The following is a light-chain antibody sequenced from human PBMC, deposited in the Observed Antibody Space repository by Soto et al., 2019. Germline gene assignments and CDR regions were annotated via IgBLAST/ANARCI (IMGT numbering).Light chain of an antibody. CDR1: QSISSSY. CDR2: GAS. J-gene: IGKJ2*01. Sequence: EIVLTQSPGTLSLSPGERATLACRASQSISSSYLARYQQKPGHAPRLLIYGASSRATGIQDRFSGSGSGTDFTLTISRLEPEDFAVYYCQFFGSPRYPFGQGTKLEIK. CDR3: QFFGSPRYP. V-gene: IGKV3-20*01.